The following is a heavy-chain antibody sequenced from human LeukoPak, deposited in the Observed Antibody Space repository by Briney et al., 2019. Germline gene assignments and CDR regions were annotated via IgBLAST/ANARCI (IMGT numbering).Heavy chain of an antibody. CDR1: GFTFGDYA. CDR3: TRDLNPYSSSWYIPWY. Sequence: GGSLRLSCTASGFTFGDYAMSWFRQAPGKGLEWVGFIRSKAYGGTTDYAASVKGRFTISRDDSKSIAFLQMNSLKTEDTAVYYCTRDLNPYSSSWYIPWYWGQGTLVTVSS. J-gene: IGHJ4*02. CDR2: IRSKAYGGTT. D-gene: IGHD6-13*01. V-gene: IGHV3-49*03.